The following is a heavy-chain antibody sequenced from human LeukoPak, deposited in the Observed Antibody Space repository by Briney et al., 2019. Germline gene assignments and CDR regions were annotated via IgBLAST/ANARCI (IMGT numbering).Heavy chain of an antibody. CDR1: GFIFSSYE. CDR2: ISSSGRTM. D-gene: IGHD2-8*01. CDR3: TTEKIVLMVYATDFDY. Sequence: GGSLRLSCAASGFIFSSYEMSWVRQAPGKGLEWVSYISSSGRTMYYADSVKGRFTVSRDNAKNSLYLQMNSLRAEDTAVYYCTTEKIVLMVYATDFDYWGQGTLVTVSS. J-gene: IGHJ4*02. V-gene: IGHV3-48*03.